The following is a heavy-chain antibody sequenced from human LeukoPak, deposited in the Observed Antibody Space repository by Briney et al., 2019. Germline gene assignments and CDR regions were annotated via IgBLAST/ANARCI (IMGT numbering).Heavy chain of an antibody. Sequence: PGGSLRLSCAASGFTVSSNYMNWVRQAPGKGLELDSVIYGAGSTYYADSVKGRFTISRANSKNTLYLQMNSLRAEDTAVYYCATPHSGYYYYFDYWGQGTLVAVSS. CDR1: GFTVSSNY. J-gene: IGHJ4*02. D-gene: IGHD3-22*01. CDR3: ATPHSGYYYYFDY. V-gene: IGHV3-66*01. CDR2: IYGAGST.